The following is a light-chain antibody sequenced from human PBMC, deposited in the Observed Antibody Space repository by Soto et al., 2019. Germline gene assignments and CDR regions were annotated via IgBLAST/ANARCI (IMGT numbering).Light chain of an antibody. J-gene: IGLJ2*01. CDR3: LSADSSGTYL. V-gene: IGLV3-16*01. CDR2: KDS. CDR1: ALPKKY. Sequence: SYELTQPPSVSVSLGQMARITCSGEALPKKYAYWYQQKPGQFPVLVIYKDSERPSGIPERFSGSSSGTIVTLTISGVQAEDEADYYCLSADSSGTYLFGGGTQLTVL.